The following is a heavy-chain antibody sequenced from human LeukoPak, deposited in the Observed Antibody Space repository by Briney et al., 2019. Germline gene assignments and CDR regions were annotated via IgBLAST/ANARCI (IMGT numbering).Heavy chain of an antibody. J-gene: IGHJ5*02. D-gene: IGHD6-13*01. CDR3: SKEGVAAAGNTFDP. CDR1: GGSISSSSW. CDR2: VFHDGSP. Sequence: SGTLSLTCAVSGGSISSSSWWSWVRQPPGKGLEWIGEVFHDGSPNYNPSFRGRVTILVDKSKNQFSLRLGSVTAADTAVYYCSKEGVAAAGNTFDPWGQGTLVTVSS. V-gene: IGHV4-4*02.